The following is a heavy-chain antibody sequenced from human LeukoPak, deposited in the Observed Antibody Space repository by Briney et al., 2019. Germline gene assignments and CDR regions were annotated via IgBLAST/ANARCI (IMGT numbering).Heavy chain of an antibody. CDR2: ISSTGGST. J-gene: IGHJ5*02. Sequence: PGASLRLSCSASGFTFSNYAMHWVRQAPGKGLEFVSGISSTGGSTNYPDSVKDRLSISKDNSKNTLYLQMTSLRADDTAVYYCVKDQHCSTISCATRTGFDPWGQGTSVTVSS. D-gene: IGHD2-2*01. CDR1: GFTFSNYA. CDR3: VKDQHCSTISCATRTGFDP. V-gene: IGHV3-64D*06.